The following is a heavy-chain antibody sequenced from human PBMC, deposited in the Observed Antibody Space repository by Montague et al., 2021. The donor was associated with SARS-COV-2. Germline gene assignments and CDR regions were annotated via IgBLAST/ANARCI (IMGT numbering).Heavy chain of an antibody. CDR3: ARDGGLYSSSWYLGYFDY. CDR1: GDSVSSNSAA. Sequence: CAISGDSVSSNSAAWNWIRQSPSRGLEWLGRTYYRSKWYNDYAVSVKSRITINPDTSKNQFSLQLNSVTPEDTAVHYCARDGGLYSSSWYLGYFDYWGQGTLVTVSS. CDR2: TYYRSKWYN. V-gene: IGHV6-1*01. D-gene: IGHD6-13*01. J-gene: IGHJ4*02.